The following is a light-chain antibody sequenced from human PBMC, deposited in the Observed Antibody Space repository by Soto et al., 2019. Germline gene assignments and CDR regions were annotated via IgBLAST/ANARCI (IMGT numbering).Light chain of an antibody. J-gene: IGKJ1*01. CDR3: QQYGSSPRT. CDR2: DVS. Sequence: EVVITQFPSTLSVSPGKRATLSCRASQNISSYLIWYQQKPGQAPRLLIYDVSNRATGIPARFSGSGSGTDFTLIISRLEPEDFAVYFCQQYGSSPRTFGQGTKVDIK. CDR1: QNISSY. V-gene: IGKV3-20*01.